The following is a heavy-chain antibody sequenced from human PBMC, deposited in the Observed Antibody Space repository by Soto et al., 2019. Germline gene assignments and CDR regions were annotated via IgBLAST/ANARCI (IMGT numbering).Heavy chain of an antibody. V-gene: IGHV3-30*18. CDR2: VSYDGSNK. D-gene: IGHD3-10*01. J-gene: IGHJ6*02. CDR1: VFTFISDG. CDR3: AKIIHIPSMASSYYYYGMDV. Sequence: GWTLRLSCASSVFTFISDGIHWVRQAPGKGLGWVAVVSYDGSNKYYADSVKGRFTISRINSKNELFLQMNSPRAEDKAVYYYAKIIHIPSMASSYYYYGMDVWGQGTPVTVSS.